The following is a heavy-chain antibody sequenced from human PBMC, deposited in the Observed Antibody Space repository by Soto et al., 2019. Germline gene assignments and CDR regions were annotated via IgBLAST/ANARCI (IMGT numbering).Heavy chain of an antibody. CDR1: GFTLSSHW. CDR3: ARDGLPFPFDI. Sequence: GGSLRLSCAASGFTLSSHWMSWVRQAPGKGLEWVAKIKEDGSEKNYGDSVKGRFTISRDNAKNSLYLQMNSLRAEDTAVYYCARDGLPFPFDIWGQGTMVTVSS. CDR2: IKEDGSEK. V-gene: IGHV3-7*03. J-gene: IGHJ3*02. D-gene: IGHD3-16*01.